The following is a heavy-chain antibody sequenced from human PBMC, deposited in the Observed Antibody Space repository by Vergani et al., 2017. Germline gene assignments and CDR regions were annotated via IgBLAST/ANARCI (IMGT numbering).Heavy chain of an antibody. D-gene: IGHD3-22*01. J-gene: IGHJ3*02. V-gene: IGHV3-23*01. CDR2: ISGSGGST. Sequence: EVQLLESGGGLVQPGGSLRLSCAASGFTFSSYAMSWVRKAPGKGLEWVSAISGSGGSTYYADSVKGRFTISRENSKNTLYLQMNSLRAEDTAVYYCARDIRDSSGYYRPPGGFYIWGRGTMVTVSS. CDR3: ARDIRDSSGYYRPPGGFYI. CDR1: GFTFSSYA.